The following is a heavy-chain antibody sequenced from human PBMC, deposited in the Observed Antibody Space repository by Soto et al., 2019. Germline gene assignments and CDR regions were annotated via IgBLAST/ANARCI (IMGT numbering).Heavy chain of an antibody. Sequence: QVQLVQSGAEVKKPGASVKVSCKASGYTFTSYGISWVRQAPGQGLEWMGWISGYNGNTNYAQKVQGRVTMTTDTSTSASYMERRILSSDDTAVYYWAGEAEVRGSSGWLGWFDPWGQGTLVTVSS. V-gene: IGHV1-18*01. CDR3: AGEAEVRGSSGWLGWFDP. D-gene: IGHD6-19*01. CDR2: ISGYNGNT. CDR1: GYTFTSYG. J-gene: IGHJ5*02.